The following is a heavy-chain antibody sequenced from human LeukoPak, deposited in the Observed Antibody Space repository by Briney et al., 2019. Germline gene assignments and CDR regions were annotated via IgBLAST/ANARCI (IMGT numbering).Heavy chain of an antibody. CDR1: GFTISSYG. CDR2: IWYDGSNK. J-gene: IGHJ6*02. D-gene: IGHD3-10*01. CDR3: ARDPDGSPYYYGMDV. Sequence: PGGSLRLSCAASGFTISSYGMHWVRQAPGKGLEWVAVIWYDGSNKYYADSVKGRFTISRDNSKNTLYLQMNSLRAEDTAVYYCARDPDGSPYYYGMDVWGQGTTVTVSS. V-gene: IGHV3-33*01.